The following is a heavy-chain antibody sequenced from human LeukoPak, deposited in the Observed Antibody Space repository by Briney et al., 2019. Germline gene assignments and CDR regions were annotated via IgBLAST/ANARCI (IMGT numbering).Heavy chain of an antibody. CDR2: MNPNSGNT. CDR1: GYTFTSYD. V-gene: IGHV1-8*01. J-gene: IGHJ4*02. D-gene: IGHD6-13*01. CDR3: ARDVFRARYSSSWYLPY. Sequence: GASVKVSCKASGYTFTSYDINWVRQATGQGLEWMGWMNPNSGNTGYAQKFQGRVTMTRNTSISTAYMELSRLRSDDTAVYYCARDVFRARYSSSWYLPYWGQGTLVTVSS.